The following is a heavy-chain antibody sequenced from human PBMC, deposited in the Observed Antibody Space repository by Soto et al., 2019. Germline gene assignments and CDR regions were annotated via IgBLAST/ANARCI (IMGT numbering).Heavy chain of an antibody. J-gene: IGHJ4*02. CDR2: INPSGGST. CDR1: GYTFTSYY. V-gene: IGHV1-46*01. D-gene: IGHD6-19*01. CDR3: ARDPARGIAVAGTIKYFDY. Sequence: ASVKVSCKASGYTFTSYYMHWVRQAPGQGLEWMGIINPSGGSTSYAQKFQGRVTMTRDTSTSTAYMELSSLRSEDTAVYYCARDPARGIAVAGTIKYFDYWGQGTLVTVSS.